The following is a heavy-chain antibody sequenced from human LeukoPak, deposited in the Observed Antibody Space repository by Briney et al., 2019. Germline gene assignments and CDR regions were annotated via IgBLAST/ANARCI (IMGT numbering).Heavy chain of an antibody. CDR2: INHSGST. J-gene: IGHJ2*01. CDR3: ARHPYSSSWYDL. V-gene: IGHV4-34*01. D-gene: IGHD6-13*01. CDR1: GGSFSGYY. Sequence: PSETLSLTCAVYGGSFSGYYWSWIRQPPGKGLEWIGEINHSGSTNYNPSLKSRVTISVDTSKNQFSLKLSSVTAADTAVYYCARHPYSSSWYDLWGRGTLVTVSS.